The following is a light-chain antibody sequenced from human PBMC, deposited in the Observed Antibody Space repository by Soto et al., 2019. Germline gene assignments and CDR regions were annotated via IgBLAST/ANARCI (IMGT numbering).Light chain of an antibody. CDR3: QQRSNSGLT. CDR2: DAS. Sequence: EIVLTQSPATLSLSPGERATLSCRASQSVSSYLAWYQQKPGQAPRLLIYDASNRATGIPARFSGSGSGTDFTLTISSLEPEDFAVYYCQQRSNSGLTFGPGTEVDIK. J-gene: IGKJ3*01. V-gene: IGKV3-11*01. CDR1: QSVSSY.